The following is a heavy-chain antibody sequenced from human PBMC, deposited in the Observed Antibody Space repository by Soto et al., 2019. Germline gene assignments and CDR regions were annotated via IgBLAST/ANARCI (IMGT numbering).Heavy chain of an antibody. Sequence: QVQLQQWGAGLLKPSENLSLTCAVYGGSFSGDYWNWVRQPPGKGLEWIGKIKHSGGTHYNPSLKFRVSISVDTSKNQVSLRMTSVTAADTAVYFCARGYDYGDPRDALDTWGQGTMVTVSS. D-gene: IGHD4-17*01. CDR3: ARGYDYGDPRDALDT. CDR1: GGSFSGDY. CDR2: IKHSGGT. V-gene: IGHV4-34*02. J-gene: IGHJ3*02.